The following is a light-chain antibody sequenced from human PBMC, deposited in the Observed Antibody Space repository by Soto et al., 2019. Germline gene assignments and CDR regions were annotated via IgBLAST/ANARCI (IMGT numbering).Light chain of an antibody. CDR2: GAS. V-gene: IGKV3-15*01. CDR3: QQNHHWLWT. J-gene: IGKJ1*01. Sequence: EIVMTQSPATLSVSPGERATLSCRASQSISSNLAWYQQKPGQAPRLLIYGASTRATGIPARFSGSGSGTVFTLTITSLQSEDFAIYYCQQNHHWLWTFGQGTKVEIK. CDR1: QSISSN.